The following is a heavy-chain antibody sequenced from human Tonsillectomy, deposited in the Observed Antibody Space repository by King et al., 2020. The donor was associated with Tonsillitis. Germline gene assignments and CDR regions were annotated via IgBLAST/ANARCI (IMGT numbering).Heavy chain of an antibody. CDR2: IYTSGST. Sequence: VQLQESGPGLVKPSQTLSLTCNVSGGSISSGSYYWSWIRRPAGKGLEWIGRIYTSGSTNYNPSLKSRVTMSVATSKNQFSLKLSSVTAADTAVYYCARETSYDFWSGYPNWFDPWGQGTLVTVSS. J-gene: IGHJ5*02. CDR3: ARETSYDFWSGYPNWFDP. CDR1: GGSISSGSYY. D-gene: IGHD3-3*01. V-gene: IGHV4-61*02.